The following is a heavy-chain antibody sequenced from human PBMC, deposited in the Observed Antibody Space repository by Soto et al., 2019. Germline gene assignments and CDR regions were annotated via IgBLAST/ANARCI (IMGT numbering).Heavy chain of an antibody. V-gene: IGHV4-59*01. CDR3: ARDGYDGSGSPYPAY. CDR2: IYYLGST. D-gene: IGHD3-10*01. CDR1: VVSMSEYF. J-gene: IGHJ4*02. Sequence: SETLSLTCSVSVVSMSEYFWSWIRHAPGKGLEWIGYIYYLGSTDYNPSLKSRVTISVDKSKRQFSLRLTSVTAADTAVYYCARDGYDGSGSPYPAYWGPGTQVTVSS.